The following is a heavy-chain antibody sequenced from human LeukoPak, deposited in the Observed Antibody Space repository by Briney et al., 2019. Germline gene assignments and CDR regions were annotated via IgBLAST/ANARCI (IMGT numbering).Heavy chain of an antibody. J-gene: IGHJ4*02. CDR2: ISWNSSSI. Sequence: GGSLRLSCAASGFTFDDYAMHWVRQAPGKGLEWVSGISWNSSSIGYADSVKGRFTISRDNARNSLYLQMNSLRAEDTAVYYCAKDLNYGFDYWGQGTLVTVSS. CDR1: GFTFDDYA. V-gene: IGHV3-9*01. CDR3: AKDLNYGFDY. D-gene: IGHD3-10*01.